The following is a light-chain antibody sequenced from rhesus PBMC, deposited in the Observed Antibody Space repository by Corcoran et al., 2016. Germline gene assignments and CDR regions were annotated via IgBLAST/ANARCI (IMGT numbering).Light chain of an antibody. CDR2: KAS. Sequence: DIQMTQSPSSLSASVGDTVTITCRARQGISSWLAWYQQEAGKAPKLLFYKASSLQSGVPSRISGSGSGTDFTLTISSLQSEDFATYYCQQYSRRPWPFGQETKVEIK. CDR3: QQYSRRPWP. V-gene: IGKV1-22*01. J-gene: IGKJ1*01. CDR1: QGISSW.